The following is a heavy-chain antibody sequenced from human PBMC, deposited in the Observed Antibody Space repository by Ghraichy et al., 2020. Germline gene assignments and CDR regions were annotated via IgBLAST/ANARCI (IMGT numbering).Heavy chain of an antibody. CDR3: AKTNYGAYDEFDF. Sequence: GGSLRLSCTTSGFTFSKAALNWVRQAPGKGLEWVAGISGSGDNIIYAESVRGRFTIYRDISRNIVFLQMNSVRPDDTAVYYCAKTNYGAYDEFDFWGQGTLVTVS. CDR1: GFTFSKAA. CDR2: ISGSGDNI. J-gene: IGHJ4*02. V-gene: IGHV3-23*01. D-gene: IGHD4-17*01.